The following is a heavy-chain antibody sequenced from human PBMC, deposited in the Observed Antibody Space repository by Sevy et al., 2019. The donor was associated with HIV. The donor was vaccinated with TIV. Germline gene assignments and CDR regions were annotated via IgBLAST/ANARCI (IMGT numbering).Heavy chain of an antibody. J-gene: IGHJ4*02. CDR1: GFNIRVYW. V-gene: IGHV3-7*01. Sequence: GGSLRLSCAASGFNIRVYWMLWVRQAPGKGLEWVANINEDGSTKYYLESVKGRFTISRDNAENSVFLQLNSLRDEDTDVYYCVSALFKADGFWGQGTLVTVSS. CDR2: INEDGSTK. CDR3: VSALFKADGF. D-gene: IGHD2-21*01.